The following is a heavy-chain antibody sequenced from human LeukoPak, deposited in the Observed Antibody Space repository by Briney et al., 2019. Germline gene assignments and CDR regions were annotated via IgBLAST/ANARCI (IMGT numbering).Heavy chain of an antibody. Sequence: GGSLRLSCSASGFMFYNYEMNWVRQAPGKGLEWVSYISSSGSTIYYADSVKGRFTISRDNAKNSLYLQMNSLRAEDTAVYYCAELGITMIGGVWGKGTTVTISS. CDR1: GFMFYNYE. V-gene: IGHV3-48*03. CDR2: ISSSGSTI. CDR3: AELGITMIGGV. D-gene: IGHD3-10*02. J-gene: IGHJ6*04.